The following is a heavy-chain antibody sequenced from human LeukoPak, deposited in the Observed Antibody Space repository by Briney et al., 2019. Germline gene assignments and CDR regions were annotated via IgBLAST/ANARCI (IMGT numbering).Heavy chain of an antibody. CDR1: GGSISSYY. D-gene: IGHD3-3*01. CDR2: IYYSGST. Sequence: SETLSLTCTVSGGSISSYYWSWIRQPPGKGLEWIGYIYYSGSTNYNPSLKSRVTISVDTSKNQFSLKLSSVTAADTAVYYCARAGFWSGYPRWFDPWGQGTLVTVSS. V-gene: IGHV4-59*01. CDR3: ARAGFWSGYPRWFDP. J-gene: IGHJ5*02.